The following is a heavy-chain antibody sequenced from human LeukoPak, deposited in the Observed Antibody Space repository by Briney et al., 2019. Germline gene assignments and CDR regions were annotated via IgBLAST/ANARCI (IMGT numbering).Heavy chain of an antibody. CDR2: INWNGVST. V-gene: IGHV3-20*04. D-gene: IGHD1-26*01. Sequence: GGSLRLSCAASGFTFDDYGMSWVRQAPGKGPEWVSGINWNGVSTGYADSVKGRFTISRDNAKNSLYLQMSNLRAEDTALYYCARAVGGSYVDAFDIWGQGTMVTVSS. CDR3: ARAVGGSYVDAFDI. J-gene: IGHJ3*02. CDR1: GFTFDDYG.